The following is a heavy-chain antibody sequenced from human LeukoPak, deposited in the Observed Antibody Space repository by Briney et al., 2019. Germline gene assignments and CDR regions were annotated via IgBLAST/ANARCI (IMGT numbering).Heavy chain of an antibody. CDR2: IRYDGSNK. Sequence: GGSLRLSCAGSGFTFSNYGMHWVRQAPGKGLEWVAFIRYDGSNKYYADSVKGRFTISRDNSKNTLYLQMNSLRAEDTAVYYCAKIGGSYFDYWGQGTLVTVSS. V-gene: IGHV3-30*02. CDR3: AKIGGSYFDY. J-gene: IGHJ4*02. D-gene: IGHD3-10*01. CDR1: GFTFSNYG.